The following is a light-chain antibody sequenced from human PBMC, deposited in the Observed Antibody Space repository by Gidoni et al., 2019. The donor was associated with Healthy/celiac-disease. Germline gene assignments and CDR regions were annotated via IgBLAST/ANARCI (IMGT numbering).Light chain of an antibody. J-gene: IGKJ3*01. CDR3: QQYGSKRFT. CDR1: QSVSSSY. V-gene: IGKV3-20*01. Sequence: EIVLTQSPATLSLSPGERATLSCRASQSVSSSYVAWYQQKPGQAPRLLIYGASSRAAGIPDTCSGSGSGTEFSLTISRLQPDEFAVYYYQQYGSKRFTFGHGTKVEIK. CDR2: GAS.